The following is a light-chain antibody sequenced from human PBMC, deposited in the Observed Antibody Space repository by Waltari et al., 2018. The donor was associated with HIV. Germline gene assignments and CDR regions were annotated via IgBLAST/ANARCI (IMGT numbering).Light chain of an antibody. J-gene: IGLJ2*01. CDR3: SSYSSVNTFVV. Sequence: QSALTQPASVSGSPGQSITISCTGSSSDIGRSNHVSWYQQFPGKAPKLLITDVSRRPLGVSDRFSGSKSGNTASLTISGLQAEDEASYFCSSYSSVNTFVVFGGGTK. V-gene: IGLV2-14*03. CDR1: SSDIGRSNH. CDR2: DVS.